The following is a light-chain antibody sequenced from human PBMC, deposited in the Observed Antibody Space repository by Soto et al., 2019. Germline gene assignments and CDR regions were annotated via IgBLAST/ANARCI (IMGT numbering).Light chain of an antibody. Sequence: EIILTQSPASLSVSPGERATLSCRASQSVNNNLAWYQQKPGQAPRLLIYGASTRATGIPGRFRGSGSGTESTLPITSLQSEDFAVYFCQQYNNLPPDTFGQGTKLEIK. CDR3: QQYNNLPPDT. CDR2: GAS. J-gene: IGKJ2*01. V-gene: IGKV3-15*01. CDR1: QSVNNN.